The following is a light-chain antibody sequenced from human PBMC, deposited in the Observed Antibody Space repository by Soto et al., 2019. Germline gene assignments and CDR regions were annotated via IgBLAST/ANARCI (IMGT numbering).Light chain of an antibody. CDR2: DAS. J-gene: IGKJ2*01. CDR1: QSVSSY. V-gene: IGKV3-11*01. CDR3: QQRSNWPRT. Sequence: EIVLTQSPATLSLSPGERATLSCRASQSVSSYLAWYQQKPGQAPRLLIYDASTRATGIPARFSGSGSGTDFPITISRLEPEDFAVYYCQQRSNWPRTFGQGTKLEIK.